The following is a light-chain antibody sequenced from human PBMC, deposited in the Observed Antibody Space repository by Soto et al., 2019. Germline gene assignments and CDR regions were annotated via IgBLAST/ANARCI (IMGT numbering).Light chain of an antibody. J-gene: IGKJ4*01. V-gene: IGKV3-20*01. CDR3: QQYGSSPAVT. Sequence: EIVLTQSPGTLSLSPGARATLSCRASQSVSSSYLAWYQQKPGEAPRLLIYGASSSATGIPDRFSGSGSGTDFTHTIISLEPEDVAVYYCQQYGSSPAVTFGGGTKVEIK. CDR2: GAS. CDR1: QSVSSSY.